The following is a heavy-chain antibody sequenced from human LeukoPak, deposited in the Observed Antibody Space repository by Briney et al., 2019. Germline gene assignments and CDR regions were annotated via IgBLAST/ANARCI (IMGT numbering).Heavy chain of an antibody. CDR1: GGSISSSSYY. Sequence: PSETLSLTCTVSGGSISSSSYYWGWIRQPPGKGLEWIGSIYYSGSTYYNPSLKSRVTISVDTSKNQFSLKLSSVTAADTAAYYCARDKSIAAANFQHWGQGTLVTVSS. CDR2: IYYSGST. V-gene: IGHV4-39*07. J-gene: IGHJ1*01. CDR3: ARDKSIAAANFQH. D-gene: IGHD6-13*01.